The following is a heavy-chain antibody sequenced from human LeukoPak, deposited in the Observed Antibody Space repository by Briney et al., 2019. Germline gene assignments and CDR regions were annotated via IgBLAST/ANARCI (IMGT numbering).Heavy chain of an antibody. CDR1: GYTFTAYY. V-gene: IGHV1-2*02. J-gene: IGHJ4*02. CDR3: ARGGITMIVVVGY. CDR2: INPNSGGT. Sequence: ASVKVSCKTSGYTFTAYYMHWVRQAPGQGLEWMGWINPNSGGTNYAQKFQGRVTMTRDTSISTAYMELSRLRSDDTAVYYCARGGITMIVVVGYWGQGTLVTVSS. D-gene: IGHD3-22*01.